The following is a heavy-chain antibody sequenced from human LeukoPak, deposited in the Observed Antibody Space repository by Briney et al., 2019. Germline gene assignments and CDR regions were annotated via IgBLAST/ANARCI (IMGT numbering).Heavy chain of an antibody. CDR3: AKDRGRSYCSSTRCYTYGMDV. D-gene: IGHD2-2*01. Sequence: GRSLRLSCAASGFTFSSYGMHWVRQAPGKGLEWVALISYDGSNKYYADSVKGRFTISRDNSKNTLYLQMNSLRTEDTAVYYCAKDRGRSYCSSTRCYTYGMDVWGQGTTVTVAS. CDR1: GFTFSSYG. V-gene: IGHV3-30*18. J-gene: IGHJ6*02. CDR2: ISYDGSNK.